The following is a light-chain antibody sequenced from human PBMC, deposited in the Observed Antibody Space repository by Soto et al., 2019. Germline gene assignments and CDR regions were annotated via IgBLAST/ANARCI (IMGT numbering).Light chain of an antibody. CDR1: GSDIAAYNY. CDR2: QVT. J-gene: IGLJ1*01. V-gene: IGLV2-14*01. Sequence: QSALTQPASVSGSLGQSITISCTGTGSDIAAYNYISWYQQLPGKAPKLMIYQVTIRPSGISNRFSGSKSGNTASRTISGLQAEDEADYYCTSFSSTTALYVFGTGTNVTVL. CDR3: TSFSSTTALYV.